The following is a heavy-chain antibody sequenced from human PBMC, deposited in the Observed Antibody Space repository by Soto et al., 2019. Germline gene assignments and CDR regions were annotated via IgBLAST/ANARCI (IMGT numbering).Heavy chain of an antibody. CDR2: ISWDGGST. Sequence: PGGSLRLSCAASGFTFDDYAMHWVRQAPGKGLEWVSLISWDGGSTYYADSVKGRFTISRDNSKNSLYLQMNSLRAEDTALYYCAKDIVAGRFVYDYYYGMDVWGQGTTVTVSS. J-gene: IGHJ6*02. V-gene: IGHV3-43D*04. D-gene: IGHD6-19*01. CDR1: GFTFDDYA. CDR3: AKDIVAGRFVYDYYYGMDV.